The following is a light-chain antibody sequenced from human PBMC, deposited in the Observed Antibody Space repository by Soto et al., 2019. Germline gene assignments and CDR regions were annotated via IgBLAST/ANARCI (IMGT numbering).Light chain of an antibody. CDR3: QQANSFPRT. J-gene: IGKJ1*01. CDR1: QGISSW. V-gene: IGKV1D-12*01. CDR2: AAS. Sequence: EIKSTKPQCSGPEYVGERVKITVRCSQGISSWLAWYQQKPGKAPKLLIYAASSLQSGVPSRFSGSGSGTDFTLTISSLQTEDFATYYCQQANSFPRTFGQGTKVDIK.